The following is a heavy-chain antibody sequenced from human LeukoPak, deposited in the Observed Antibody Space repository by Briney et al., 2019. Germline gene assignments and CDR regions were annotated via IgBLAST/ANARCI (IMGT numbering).Heavy chain of an antibody. V-gene: IGHV2-5*01. J-gene: IGHJ4*02. Sequence: SGPTLVNPTQTLTLTCTFSGISLSTSGVGVGWIRQPPGKALEWLALIYWNDDKRYSPSLKSRLTITKDTSKNQVVLTMTNMDPVDTATYYCAHRQDLTSYYDFWSGYYPDYWGQGSLVTVSS. CDR1: GISLSTSGVG. D-gene: IGHD3-3*01. CDR3: AHRQDLTSYYDFWSGYYPDY. CDR2: IYWNDDK.